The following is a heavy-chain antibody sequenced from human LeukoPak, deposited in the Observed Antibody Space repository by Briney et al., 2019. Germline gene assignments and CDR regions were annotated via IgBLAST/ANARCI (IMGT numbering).Heavy chain of an antibody. Sequence: PGGSLRLSCAASGFTFSSYWMSRVRQAPGKGLEWAANIKEDGTHKYYVGSVRGRFTISRDNAKNSLYLQMNSLRAEDTAIYYCAREARGTRAAFDVWGQGTMVTVFS. CDR2: IKEDGTHK. CDR3: AREARGTRAAFDV. D-gene: IGHD2-8*01. CDR1: GFTFSSYW. J-gene: IGHJ3*01. V-gene: IGHV3-7*01.